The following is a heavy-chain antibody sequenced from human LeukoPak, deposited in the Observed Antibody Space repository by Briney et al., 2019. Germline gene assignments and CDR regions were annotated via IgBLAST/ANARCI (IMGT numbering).Heavy chain of an antibody. J-gene: IGHJ4*02. CDR1: GGSISSNSYY. CDR2: IYYSGST. D-gene: IGHD3-10*01. V-gene: IGHV4-39*01. Sequence: SETLSLTCIVSGGSISSNSYYWGWIRQPPGKGLEWIGSIYYSGSTYYNPSLKSRVTISVDTSKNQFSLKLSSVTAADTAVYYCARNHGVRGVITHFDYWGQGTLVTVSS. CDR3: ARNHGVRGVITHFDY.